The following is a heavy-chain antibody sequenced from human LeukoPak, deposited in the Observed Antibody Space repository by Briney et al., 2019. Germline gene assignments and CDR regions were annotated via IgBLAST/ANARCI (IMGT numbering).Heavy chain of an antibody. CDR1: GGSISSYY. CDR3: ARSDYMDV. Sequence: PSEALSLTCTVSGGSISSYYWSWIRQPPGKGLEWIGYIYTSGSTNYNPSLKSRVTISVDTSKNQFSLKLSSVTAADTAVYYCARSDYMDVWGKGTTVTVSS. J-gene: IGHJ6*03. V-gene: IGHV4-4*09. CDR2: IYTSGST.